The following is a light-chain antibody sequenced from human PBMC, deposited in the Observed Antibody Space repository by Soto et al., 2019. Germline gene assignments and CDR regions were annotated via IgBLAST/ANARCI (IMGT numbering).Light chain of an antibody. CDR1: QGISSY. J-gene: IGKJ1*01. CDR2: AAS. CDR3: QHYNSYSEA. V-gene: IGKV1-9*01. Sequence: DIQLTQSPSFLSASVGDRVTITCRASQGISSYLAWYQQKPGKAPKLLIYAASTLQSGVPSRFSGSGSGTEFTLTISSLQPDDFATYYCQHYNSYSEAFGQGTKVELK.